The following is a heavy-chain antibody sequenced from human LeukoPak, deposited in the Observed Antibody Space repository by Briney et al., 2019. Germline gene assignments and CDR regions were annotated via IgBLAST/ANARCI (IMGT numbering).Heavy chain of an antibody. J-gene: IGHJ5*02. CDR1: GFTFSNAS. V-gene: IGHV3-15*01. CDR3: TTGNP. Sequence: PGGSLRLSCVTSGFTFSNASISWVRQAPGRGLEWVGLIKSKILGGTTHYAAPVKGRFTISRDDSKDPLYLQMNSLKPEDTAVYYCTTGNPWGQGTLVTVSS. CDR2: IKSKILGGTT.